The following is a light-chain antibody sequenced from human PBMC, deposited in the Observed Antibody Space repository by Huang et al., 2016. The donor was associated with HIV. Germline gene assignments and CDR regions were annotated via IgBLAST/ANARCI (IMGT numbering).Light chain of an antibody. J-gene: IGKJ1*01. CDR1: QSVSSN. V-gene: IGKV3-15*01. Sequence: EIVMTQSPAPLSVSPGDRATLSCRAGQSVSSNLAWYQQKPGQAPRLLIYGTTTRATGIPARFSGTGSGTEFTLTISSLQSEDFAVYYCQQYNNWPRTFGQGTKVDIK. CDR2: GTT. CDR3: QQYNNWPRT.